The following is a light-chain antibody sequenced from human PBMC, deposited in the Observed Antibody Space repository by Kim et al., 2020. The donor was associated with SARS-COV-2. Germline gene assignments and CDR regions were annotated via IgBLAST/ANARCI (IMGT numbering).Light chain of an antibody. CDR1: QTVTSSY. J-gene: IGKJ1*01. Sequence: PPGERATLSCRTNQTVTSSYLAWYQQKPGQAPRLLIYGASSRATGIPDRFSGSGSGIDFTLTISRLEPEDFAVYYCQQYASSPPTFGQGTKVDIK. V-gene: IGKV3-20*01. CDR2: GAS. CDR3: QQYASSPPT.